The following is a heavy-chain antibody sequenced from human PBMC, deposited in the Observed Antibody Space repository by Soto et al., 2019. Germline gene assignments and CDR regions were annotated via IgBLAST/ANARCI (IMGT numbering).Heavy chain of an antibody. CDR3: ARDQMVRGVTDLYYYYYYMDV. CDR1: GGTFSSYT. CDR2: IIPILGIA. D-gene: IGHD3-10*01. Sequence: QVQLVQSGAEVKKPGSSVKVSCKASGGTFSSYTISWVRQAPGQGLEWMGRIIPILGIANYAQKFQGRVTSTAEKSTSTAYMELSSLRSEDTAVYYCARDQMVRGVTDLYYYYYYMDVWGKGTTVTVSS. V-gene: IGHV1-69*08. J-gene: IGHJ6*03.